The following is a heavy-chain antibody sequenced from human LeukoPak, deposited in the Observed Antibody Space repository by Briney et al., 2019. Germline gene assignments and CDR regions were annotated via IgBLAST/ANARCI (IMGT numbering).Heavy chain of an antibody. D-gene: IGHD1-7*01. V-gene: IGHV3-7*01. Sequence: GGSLRLSCAASGFAFSNYWMSWVRQAPGKGLQWVANIKQDGSEKYYVDSVKGRFTISRDNAKKSLYLQMNSLRAEDTAVYYCARDDDWNYEDYWGQGTLVTVSS. CDR1: GFAFSNYW. J-gene: IGHJ4*02. CDR2: IKQDGSEK. CDR3: ARDDDWNYEDY.